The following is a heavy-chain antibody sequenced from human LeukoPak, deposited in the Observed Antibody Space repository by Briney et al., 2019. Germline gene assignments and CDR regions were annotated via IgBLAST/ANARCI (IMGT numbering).Heavy chain of an antibody. V-gene: IGHV1-69*05. CDR2: IIPIFGTA. J-gene: IGHJ4*02. CDR3: ARSTMIVVVPFDY. D-gene: IGHD3-22*01. CDR1: GGTFSSYA. Sequence: ASVKVSCKASGGTFSSYAISWVRQAPGQGLEWMGRIIPIFGTANYAQKLQGRVTMTTDTSTSTAYMELRSLRSDDTAVYYCARSTMIVVVPFDYWGQGTLVTVSS.